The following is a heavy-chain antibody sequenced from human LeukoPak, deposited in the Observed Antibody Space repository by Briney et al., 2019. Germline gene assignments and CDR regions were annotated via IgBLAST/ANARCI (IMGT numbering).Heavy chain of an antibody. D-gene: IGHD2-15*01. J-gene: IGHJ4*02. CDR3: ARGVEDPPGPETRDFDY. Sequence: SGTLSLTCAVYGGSFSGYYWSWIRQPPGKGLEWIGEINHSGSTNYNPSLKSRVTISVDTSKNQFSLKLSSVTAADTAVYYCARGVEDPPGPETRDFDYWGQGTLVTVSS. CDR1: GGSFSGYY. V-gene: IGHV4-34*01. CDR2: INHSGST.